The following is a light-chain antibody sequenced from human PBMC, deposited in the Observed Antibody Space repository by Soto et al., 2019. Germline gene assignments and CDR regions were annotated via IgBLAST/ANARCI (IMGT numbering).Light chain of an antibody. V-gene: IGKV3-20*01. Sequence: IVLTQSPGTLSLSPGERATLSCGASQSVTNNFLAWYQQKPGQAPRLLIYGASSRATGVPDRFSGSGSGTDFTLTISRLETGDCALYDCQQYGNPLFTFGPGTKVDIK. CDR2: GAS. CDR1: QSVTNNF. CDR3: QQYGNPLFT. J-gene: IGKJ3*01.